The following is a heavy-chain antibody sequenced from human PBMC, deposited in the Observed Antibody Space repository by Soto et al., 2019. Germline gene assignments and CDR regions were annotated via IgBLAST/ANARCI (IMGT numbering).Heavy chain of an antibody. D-gene: IGHD2-2*01. CDR3: ARDQGTTATTYYYDYGMDL. CDR1: GFTFSSYW. Sequence: EVQPVESGGGLVQPGGSLRLSCAASGFTFSSYWMSWVRQAPGKGLEWVANIKQEGSEKYYVDSVKGRFTISRDNAKNSLYLQMNSLRAEDTAVYYCARDQGTTATTYYYDYGMDLCGQGTTVIVSS. CDR2: IKQEGSEK. V-gene: IGHV3-7*03. J-gene: IGHJ6*02.